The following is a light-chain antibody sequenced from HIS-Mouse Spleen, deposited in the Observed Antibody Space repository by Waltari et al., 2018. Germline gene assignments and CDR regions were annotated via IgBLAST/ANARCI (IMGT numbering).Light chain of an antibody. CDR1: QSVLYSSNNKNY. CDR3: QQYYSTPYT. J-gene: IGKJ2*01. Sequence: DIVMTQSPDSLAVSLGERATLHCKSSQSVLYSSNNKNYLAWYQQKPGQPPKLLIYWASTRESGVPDRFSGSGSGTDFTLTIGSLQAEDVAVYYCQQYYSTPYTFGQGTKLEIK. CDR2: WAS. V-gene: IGKV4-1*01.